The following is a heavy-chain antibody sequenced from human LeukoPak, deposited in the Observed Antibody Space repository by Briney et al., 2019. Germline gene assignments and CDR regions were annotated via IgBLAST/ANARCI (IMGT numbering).Heavy chain of an antibody. Sequence: PSETLSLTCTVSGGSISSYYWSWLRQPPGKGLEWIGYNQYSGSTNYNPSLKSRVTISIDTSKNQFSLKLSSVTAADTAVYYCARVLYSYAYVDVWGKGTTVTVSS. D-gene: IGHD5-18*01. V-gene: IGHV4-59*01. CDR2: NQYSGST. J-gene: IGHJ6*04. CDR3: ARVLYSYAYVDV. CDR1: GGSISSYY.